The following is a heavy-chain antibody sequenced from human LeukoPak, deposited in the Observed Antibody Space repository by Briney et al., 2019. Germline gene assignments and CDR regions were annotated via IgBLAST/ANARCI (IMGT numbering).Heavy chain of an antibody. D-gene: IGHD1-1*01. J-gene: IGHJ4*02. CDR1: GFTFDDYA. CDR2: ISWNSGSI. Sequence: GGSLRLSCVASGFTFDDYAMHWVRQAPGKGLEWVSGISWNSGSIGYADSVKGRFTISRDNAKNSLYLQMSSLRAEDTALYYCAKDNSAGTTAQLDYWGQGTLVTVSS. V-gene: IGHV3-9*01. CDR3: AKDNSAGTTAQLDY.